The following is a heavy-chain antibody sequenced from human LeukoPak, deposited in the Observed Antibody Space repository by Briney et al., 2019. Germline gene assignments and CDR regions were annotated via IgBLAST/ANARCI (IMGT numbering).Heavy chain of an antibody. CDR3: ARDREYSYGPPDLGY. J-gene: IGHJ4*02. D-gene: IGHD5-18*01. CDR2: ISSSSSYI. Sequence: PGGSLRLSCAASGFTFSSYSMNWVRQAPGKGLELVSSISSSSSYIYYADSVKGRFTISRDNAKNSLYLQMNSLRAEDTAVYYCARDREYSYGPPDLGYWGQGTLVTVSS. V-gene: IGHV3-21*01. CDR1: GFTFSSYS.